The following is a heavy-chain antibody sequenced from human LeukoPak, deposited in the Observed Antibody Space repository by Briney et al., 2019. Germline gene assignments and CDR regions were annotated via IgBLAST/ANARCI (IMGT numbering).Heavy chain of an antibody. CDR3: ARATAGTTLFEGIDY. J-gene: IGHJ4*02. D-gene: IGHD1-1*01. Sequence: SETLSLTCTVSGYSISSGYYWGWIRQPPGKGLEWIGSIYHSGSTYYNPSLKSRVTISVDTSKNQFSLKLSSVTAADTAVYYCARATAGTTLFEGIDYWGQGTLVTVSS. CDR2: IYHSGST. V-gene: IGHV4-38-2*02. CDR1: GYSISSGYY.